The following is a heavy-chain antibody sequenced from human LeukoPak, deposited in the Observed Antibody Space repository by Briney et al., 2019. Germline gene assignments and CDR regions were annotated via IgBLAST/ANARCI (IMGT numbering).Heavy chain of an antibody. CDR2: ISWNSGSI. CDR1: GFTFDDYA. V-gene: IGHV3-9*01. CDR3: AGGRGSSGEFDY. Sequence: PGRSLRLSCAASGFTFDDYAMHWVRQAPGKGLEWVSGISWNSGSIGYADSVKGRFTISRDNAKNSLYLQMNSLRAEDTAVFYCAGGRGSSGEFDYWGQGTLVTVSS. J-gene: IGHJ4*02. D-gene: IGHD5-12*01.